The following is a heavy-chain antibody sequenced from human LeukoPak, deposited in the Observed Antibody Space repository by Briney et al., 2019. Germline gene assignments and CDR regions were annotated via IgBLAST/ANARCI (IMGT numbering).Heavy chain of an antibody. CDR1: GASISSYY. CDR3: ASRGTYYYGSGSYYFDY. V-gene: IGHV4-59*08. Sequence: SETLSLTCTVSGASISSYYWSWIRQSPGKGLEWIGFIYYSGNTNYNPSLRSRVTISIDTSKNQFSLKLSSVTAADTAVYYCASRGTYYYGSGSYYFDYWGQGTLVTVSS. D-gene: IGHD3-10*01. CDR2: IYYSGNT. J-gene: IGHJ4*02.